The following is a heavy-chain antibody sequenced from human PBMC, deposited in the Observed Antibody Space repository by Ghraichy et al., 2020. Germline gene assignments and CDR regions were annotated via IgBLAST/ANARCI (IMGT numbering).Heavy chain of an antibody. D-gene: IGHD6-13*01. V-gene: IGHV4-59*01. J-gene: IGHJ4*02. Sequence: SETLSLTCTVSGDSISTYYWSWIRQTPGKGLEWIGSIYHTGSTNYNPSLKRRVAISVDTSKNQISLNLSSVTAADTAVYYCAVGGAGAGPYLNYWGQGTLFSVSS. CDR2: IYHTGST. CDR3: AVGGAGAGPYLNY. CDR1: GDSISTYY.